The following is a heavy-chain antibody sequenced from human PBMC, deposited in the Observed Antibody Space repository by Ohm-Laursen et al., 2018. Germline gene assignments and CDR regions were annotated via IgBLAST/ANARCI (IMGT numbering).Heavy chain of an antibody. D-gene: IGHD2-2*01. J-gene: IGHJ6*02. CDR1: GFTFSTYN. CDR3: ARFGEDIVVVPAAPGPHYYGMDV. CDR2: ISSSGSTI. Sequence: GSLRLSCTASGFTFSTYNMNWVRQAPGKGLEWVSYISSSGSTIYYADSVKGRFTISRDNAKNSLYLQMNSLRAEDTAVYYCARFGEDIVVVPAAPGPHYYGMDVWGQGTTVTVSS. V-gene: IGHV3-48*03.